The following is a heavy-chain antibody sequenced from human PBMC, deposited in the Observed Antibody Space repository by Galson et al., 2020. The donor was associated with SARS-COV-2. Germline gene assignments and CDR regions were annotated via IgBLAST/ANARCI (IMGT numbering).Heavy chain of an antibody. V-gene: IGHV1-2*02. J-gene: IGHJ1*01. D-gene: IGHD6-19*01. CDR1: GYTFTGYY. CDR3: ARDKAVAGTTEGGVLQH. Sequence: ASVKVSCKASGYTFTGYYMHWVRQAPGQGLEWMGWINPNSGGTTSAQKFQGRVTMTRDTSISTAYMELSRLRFDDMAVYYCARDKAVAGTTEGGVLQHWGQGTLVTVSS. CDR2: INPNSGGT.